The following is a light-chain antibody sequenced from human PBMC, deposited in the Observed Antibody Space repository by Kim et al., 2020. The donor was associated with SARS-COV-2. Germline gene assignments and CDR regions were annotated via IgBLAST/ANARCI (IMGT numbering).Light chain of an antibody. Sequence: INKWLVWYQQKPGKAPKLLIFSASSLQSGVPSRFRGSGSGTEFTLTISSLQVEDFATYYCQQANNFPLTFGGGTKVDIK. CDR1: INKW. CDR2: SAS. J-gene: IGKJ4*01. CDR3: QQANNFPLT. V-gene: IGKV1-12*01.